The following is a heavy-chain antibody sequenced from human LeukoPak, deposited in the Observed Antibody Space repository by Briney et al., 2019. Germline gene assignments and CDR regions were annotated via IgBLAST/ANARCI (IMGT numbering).Heavy chain of an antibody. D-gene: IGHD5-12*01. CDR2: ISSSSTI. J-gene: IGHJ4*02. CDR3: ARGGYGPLRY. V-gene: IGHV3-48*04. CDR1: GFTFSSYS. Sequence: PGGSLRLSCAASGFTFSSYSMNWVRQAPGKGLEWVSYISSSSTIYYADSVKGRFTISRDNAKNSLYLQMNSLRAEDTAVYYCARGGYGPLRYWGQGTLVTVSS.